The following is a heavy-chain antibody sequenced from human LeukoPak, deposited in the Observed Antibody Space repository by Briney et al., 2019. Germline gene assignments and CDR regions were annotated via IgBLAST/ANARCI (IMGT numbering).Heavy chain of an antibody. V-gene: IGHV3-7*01. Sequence: PGGSLRLSCTASGFTFSRYWMIWVRQAPGKGLEWVANIKRDGSEKYNVDSVKGRFTISRDNAKNSLFLQMNGLRVEDTAVYYCARDASYYDSSGYYDAFDIWGQGTMVTVSS. D-gene: IGHD3-22*01. CDR3: ARDASYYDSSGYYDAFDI. J-gene: IGHJ3*02. CDR1: GFTFSRYW. CDR2: IKRDGSEK.